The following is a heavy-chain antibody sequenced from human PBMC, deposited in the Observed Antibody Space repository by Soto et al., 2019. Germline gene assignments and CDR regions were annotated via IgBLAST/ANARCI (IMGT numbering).Heavy chain of an antibody. V-gene: IGHV1-8*01. CDR3: ARVPKKRNYCSGGSCYFGEDAFDI. D-gene: IGHD2-15*01. CDR1: GYTFTSYD. Sequence: ASVKVSCKASGYTFTSYDINWVLQATGQGLEWMGWMNPHSGNTGYAQKFQGRVTMTRNTSISTAYMELSSLRSEDTAVYYCARVPKKRNYCSGGSCYFGEDAFDIWGQGTMVTVSS. J-gene: IGHJ3*02. CDR2: MNPHSGNT.